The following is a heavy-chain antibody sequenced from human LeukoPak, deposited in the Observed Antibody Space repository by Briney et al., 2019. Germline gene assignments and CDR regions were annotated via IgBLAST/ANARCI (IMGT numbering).Heavy chain of an antibody. CDR3: AKDRCSNGIGCYYYYMDV. CDR1: GFTFSSYE. V-gene: IGHV3-48*03. D-gene: IGHD2-8*01. Sequence: GGSLRLSCAASGFTFSSYEMNWVRQAPGKGLEWVSYISSSGSTIYYADSVKGRFSISRDSSKNILYLQMNSLRAEDTAVYYCAKDRCSNGIGCYYYYMDVWGKGTTVTISS. J-gene: IGHJ6*03. CDR2: ISSSGSTI.